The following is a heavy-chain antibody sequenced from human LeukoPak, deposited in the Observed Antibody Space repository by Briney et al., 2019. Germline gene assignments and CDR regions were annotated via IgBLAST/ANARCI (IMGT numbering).Heavy chain of an antibody. CDR3: AKAEGVYYYDSSGYHN. J-gene: IGHJ4*02. CDR1: GFTFGDYA. CDR2: ISGSGGST. V-gene: IGHV3-23*01. D-gene: IGHD3-22*01. Sequence: PGGSLRLSCTASGFTFGDYAMSWVRQAPGKGLEWVSAISGSGGSTYYADSVKGRFTISRDNSKNTLYLQMNSLRAEDTAVYYCAKAEGVYYYDSSGYHNWGQGTLVTVSS.